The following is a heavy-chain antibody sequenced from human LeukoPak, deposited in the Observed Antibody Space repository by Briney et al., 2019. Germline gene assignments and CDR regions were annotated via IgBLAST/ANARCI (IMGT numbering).Heavy chain of an antibody. CDR3: ARRKYYILTGYSYFDY. CDR2: ISSSSSYI. CDR1: GFTFSSYS. V-gene: IGHV3-21*01. J-gene: IGHJ4*02. D-gene: IGHD3-9*01. Sequence: GGSLRLSCAASGFTFSSYSMNWVRQAPGKGLVWVSSISSSSSYIYYADSVKGRFTISRDNAKNSLYLQMNSLRAEDTAVYYCARRKYYILTGYSYFDYWGQGTLVTVSS.